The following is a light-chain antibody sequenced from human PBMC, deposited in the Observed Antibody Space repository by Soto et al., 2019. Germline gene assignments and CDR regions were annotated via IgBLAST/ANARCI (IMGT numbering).Light chain of an antibody. CDR2: AAS. Sequence: DIQMTQYPSSLSASVGDRVTITCRASQGISSYLAWYQQKPGKAPKLLIYAASTLQSGVPSRFSGSGSGTEFTLTISSLQPEDFATYYCQQLNSYPRTFGGGTKVDMK. V-gene: IGKV1-9*01. J-gene: IGKJ4*01. CDR1: QGISSY. CDR3: QQLNSYPRT.